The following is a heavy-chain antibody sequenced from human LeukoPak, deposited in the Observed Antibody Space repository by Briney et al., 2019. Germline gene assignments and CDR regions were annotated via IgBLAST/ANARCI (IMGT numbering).Heavy chain of an antibody. CDR3: ASRAGYTGGWSAFDY. Sequence: PGGSLRLSCAASGFIVSSNYMSWVRQAPGKGLEWVSVIYSGGRTYYADSVKGRFTISRDNAKNSLYLQMNSLRAEDTAVYYCASRAGYTGGWSAFDYWGQGTLVTVSS. CDR1: GFIVSSNY. CDR2: IYSGGRT. D-gene: IGHD6-19*01. J-gene: IGHJ4*02. V-gene: IGHV3-53*01.